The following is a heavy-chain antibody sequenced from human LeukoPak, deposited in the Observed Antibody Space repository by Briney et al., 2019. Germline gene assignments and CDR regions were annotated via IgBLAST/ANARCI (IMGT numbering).Heavy chain of an antibody. CDR3: ARDNSVGDIAWWFDP. J-gene: IGHJ5*02. CDR2: INAGNGNT. Sequence: ASVKVSCKASGYTFTSYAMHWVRQAPGQRLEWMGWINAGNGNTNYAQKLQGRVTMTTDTSTSTAYMELRSLRSDDTAVYYCARDNSVGDIAWWFDPWGQGTLVTVSS. V-gene: IGHV1-3*01. D-gene: IGHD3-16*02. CDR1: GYTFTSYA.